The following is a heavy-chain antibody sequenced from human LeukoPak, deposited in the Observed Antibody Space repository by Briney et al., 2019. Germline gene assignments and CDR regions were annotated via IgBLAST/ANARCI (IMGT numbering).Heavy chain of an antibody. CDR2: ISCSGGST. V-gene: IGHV3-23*01. CDR3: AKCITALLSPADAFDI. CDR1: GFTFSSYA. Sequence: PGGSLRLSCAASGFTFSSYAMSSVRQAPGEGVENISPISCSGGSTYYSDSVKGRFTISRDNSKNTLHLQMNSLRAEDTAVYYCAKCITALLSPADAFDIWGQGTMVTVSS. J-gene: IGHJ3*02. D-gene: IGHD1-26*01.